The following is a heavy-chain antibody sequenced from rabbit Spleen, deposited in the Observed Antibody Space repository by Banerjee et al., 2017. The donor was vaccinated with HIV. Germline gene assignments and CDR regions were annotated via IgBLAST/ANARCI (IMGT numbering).Heavy chain of an antibody. D-gene: IGHD8-1*01. CDR3: ARDTGTSFSTYGMDL. CDR1: GFSFNSGYD. V-gene: IGHV1S40*01. CDR2: IGAGSSGST. J-gene: IGHJ6*01. Sequence: QSLEESGGGLVKPGASLTLTCKASGFSFNSGYDMCWCRQAPGKGLEWIACIGAGSSGSTYSETWAKGRFTISKTSSTTVTLQMTSLTAADTATYFCARDTGTSFSTYGMDLWGPGTRVTVS.